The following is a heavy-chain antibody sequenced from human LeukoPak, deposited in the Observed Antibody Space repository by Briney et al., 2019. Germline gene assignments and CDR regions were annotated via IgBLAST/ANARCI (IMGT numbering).Heavy chain of an antibody. J-gene: IGHJ4*02. CDR1: GFTFSSYE. V-gene: IGHV3-48*03. CDR3: ARNTIYCGGDCYAPY. CDR2: TSSSGSTI. D-gene: IGHD2-21*02. Sequence: GGSLRLSCAASGFTFSSYEMNWVRQAPGKGLEWVSYTSSSGSTIYYADSVKGRFTISRDNAKNSLYLQMNSLRAEDTAVYYCARNTIYCGGDCYAPYWGQGTLVTVSS.